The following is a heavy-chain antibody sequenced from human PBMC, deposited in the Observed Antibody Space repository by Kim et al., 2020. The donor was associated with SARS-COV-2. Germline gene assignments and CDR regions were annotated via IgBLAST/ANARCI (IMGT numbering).Heavy chain of an antibody. V-gene: IGHV7-4-1*02. J-gene: IGHJ4*02. CDR2: INTNTGNP. Sequence: ASVKVSCKASGYTFTSHAMNWVRQAPGQGLEWMGWINTNTGNPRYAQGFTGRFVFSLDTSVSTAYLQISGLKAEDTAVYYCARSIWSGYYPDFDYWGQGTLVTVSS. D-gene: IGHD3-3*01. CDR3: ARSIWSGYYPDFDY. CDR1: GYTFTSHA.